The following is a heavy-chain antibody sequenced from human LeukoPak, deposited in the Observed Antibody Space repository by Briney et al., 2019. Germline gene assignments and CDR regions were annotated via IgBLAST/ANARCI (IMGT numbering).Heavy chain of an antibody. V-gene: IGHV3-73*01. Sequence: GESLRLSCAASGFTFSDSAIQWVRQASGKGLEWVGRIRSKADSYATVYAASVKVRFTISRDDSKNTAYLQMNSLKTEDTAVYYCSRLGMSGGRYWIDYWGQGTLVTVSS. CDR2: IRSKADSYAT. CDR3: SRLGMSGGRYWIDY. J-gene: IGHJ4*02. CDR1: GFTFSDSA. D-gene: IGHD1-26*01.